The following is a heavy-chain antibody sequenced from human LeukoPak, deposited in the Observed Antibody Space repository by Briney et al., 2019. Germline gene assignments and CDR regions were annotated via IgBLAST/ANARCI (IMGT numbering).Heavy chain of an antibody. CDR1: GYTFTSYG. CDR3: GRGLLGLPGELDTFDI. CDR2: MNPNSGNT. V-gene: IGHV1-8*03. D-gene: IGHD1-7*01. Sequence: ASVKVSCKASGYTFTSYGINWVRQATGQGLEWMGWMNPNSGNTGYAQKFQGRVTITRDTSISTAYMELSSLRSEDTAVYYCGRGLLGLPGELDTFDIWGQGTMVTVSS. J-gene: IGHJ3*02.